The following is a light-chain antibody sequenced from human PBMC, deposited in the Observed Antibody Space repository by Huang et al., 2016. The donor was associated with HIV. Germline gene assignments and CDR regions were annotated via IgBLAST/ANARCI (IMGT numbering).Light chain of an antibody. Sequence: DIVMTQSPDSLAVSLGDRATLNFKSSQNVLYSSNNKNDLAWYQQKPGQPPKLLIYWAATRESGVPDRFSGSGSGTDFTLTSSSLQAEDVAVYYRQQYYRTPPYTFGQGTKLEIK. CDR1: QNVLYSSNNKND. J-gene: IGKJ2*01. V-gene: IGKV4-1*01. CDR2: WAA. CDR3: QQYYRTPPYT.